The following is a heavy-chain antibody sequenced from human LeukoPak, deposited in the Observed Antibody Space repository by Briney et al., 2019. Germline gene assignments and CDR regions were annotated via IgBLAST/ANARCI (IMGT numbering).Heavy chain of an antibody. CDR1: GYTFTSYA. Sequence: GASVKVSCKASGYTFTSYAMHWVRQAPGQRLEWMGWINAGNGNTKYSQKFQGRVTITRDTSASTAYMELSSLRSEDTAVYYCARVGDFRALYYFDYWGQGTLVTVSS. CDR3: ARVGDFRALYYFDY. V-gene: IGHV1-3*01. CDR2: INAGNGNT. J-gene: IGHJ4*02. D-gene: IGHD2/OR15-2a*01.